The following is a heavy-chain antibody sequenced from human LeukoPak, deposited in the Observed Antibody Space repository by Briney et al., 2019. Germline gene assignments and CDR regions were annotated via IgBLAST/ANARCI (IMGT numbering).Heavy chain of an antibody. CDR3: AHRSSSNYFDY. Sequence: SGPTLVKPTWTLTLTCTFSGFSLSTNGVGVGWIRQPPGKALEWLALIYWDDDKRYSPSLKSRLTITKDTSKNQVVLTMTNMDPVDTDTDYCAHRSSSNYFDYWGQGTLVTVSS. V-gene: IGHV2-5*02. CDR2: IYWDDDK. J-gene: IGHJ4*02. CDR1: GFSLSTNGVG.